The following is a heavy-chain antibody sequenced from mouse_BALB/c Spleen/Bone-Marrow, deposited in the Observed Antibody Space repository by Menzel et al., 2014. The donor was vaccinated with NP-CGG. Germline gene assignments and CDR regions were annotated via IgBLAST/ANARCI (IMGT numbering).Heavy chain of an antibody. CDR3: ARRNRDYYAMDY. Sequence: LQESGAELVRPGTSVKVSCKASGHAFTNYSLEWVKQRPGQGLEWIGVINPGSGGTKYNEKFKGKATLTVDKSSSTAYMQLSSLTSDDSAVYFCARRNRDYYAMDYWGQGTSVTVSS. CDR1: GHAFTNYS. V-gene: IGHV1-54*01. J-gene: IGHJ4*01. CDR2: INPGSGGT.